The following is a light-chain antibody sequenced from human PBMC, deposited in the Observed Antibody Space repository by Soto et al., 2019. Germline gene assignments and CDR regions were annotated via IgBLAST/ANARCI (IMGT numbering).Light chain of an antibody. J-gene: IGLJ2*01. Sequence: QSVLTQPASVSGSPGQSITISCTGTRSDVGGYNFVSWYQQHPGTAPKLMIYDVTNRPSGVSNRFSGSKSGNTASLTISGLQAEDEADYYCSSYTRSTTVVFGGGTKVTVL. V-gene: IGLV2-14*03. CDR2: DVT. CDR3: SSYTRSTTVV. CDR1: RSDVGGYNF.